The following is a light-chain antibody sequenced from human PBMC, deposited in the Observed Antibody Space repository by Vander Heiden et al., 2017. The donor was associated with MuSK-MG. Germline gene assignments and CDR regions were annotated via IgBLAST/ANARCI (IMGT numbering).Light chain of an antibody. V-gene: IGKV1-39*01. CDR1: QIISSY. CDR3: QQSYSTFT. Sequence: IQMNQSPSSLSASVGDRVIITCRAIQIISSYLNWYQQKPGKPPKLLIYAASSLQSRVPSRFSGSGSWADFTLTISSLQPEDIASYYCQQSYSTFTFGPGTKVDIK. J-gene: IGKJ3*01. CDR2: AAS.